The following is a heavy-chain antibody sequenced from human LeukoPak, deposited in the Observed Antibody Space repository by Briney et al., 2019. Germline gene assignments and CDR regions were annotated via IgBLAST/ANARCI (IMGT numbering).Heavy chain of an antibody. CDR2: IWYDGSNK. D-gene: IGHD1-26*01. CDR3: AKDYSGSYFLGWFDP. CDR1: GFTFSSYG. Sequence: PGRSLRLSCAASGFTFSSYGMHWVRQAPGKGLEWVAVIWYDGSNKYYADSVEGRFTISRDNSKNTLYLQMNSLRAEDTAVYYCAKDYSGSYFLGWFDPWGQGTLVTVSS. V-gene: IGHV3-33*06. J-gene: IGHJ5*02.